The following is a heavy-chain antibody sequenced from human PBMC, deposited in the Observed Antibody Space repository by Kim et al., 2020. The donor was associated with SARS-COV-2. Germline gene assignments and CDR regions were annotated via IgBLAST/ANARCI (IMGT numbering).Heavy chain of an antibody. CDR2: IRGSSGSV. D-gene: IGHD6-19*01. CDR1: GFTFSTYA. Sequence: GGSLRLSCAASGFTFSTYAMSWVRQAPGKGLEWVSSIRGSSGSVYYAESVKGRFTISRDSSKTTLYLQMNTLRAEDTAVYYCAKDGGGPYTTGWYYFDLWGQGALVTVSS. V-gene: IGHV3-23*01. J-gene: IGHJ4*02. CDR3: AKDGGGPYTTGWYYFDL.